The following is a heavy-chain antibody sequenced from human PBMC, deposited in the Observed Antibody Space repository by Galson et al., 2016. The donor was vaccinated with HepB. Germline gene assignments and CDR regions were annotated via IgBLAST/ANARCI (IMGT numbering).Heavy chain of an antibody. D-gene: IGHD6-13*01. Sequence: VKPTQTLTLTCTFSGFSLSTSGVGVGWIRQPPGKALEWLALVFWDDDRRYSPSLKNRLTITKYTSRNQVVLTMTNMDPVDTATYYCAHRLVTSSWCLFDYWGQGTLVTVSS. CDR3: AHRLVTSSWCLFDY. V-gene: IGHV2-5*02. CDR2: VFWDDDR. CDR1: GFSLSTSGVG. J-gene: IGHJ4*02.